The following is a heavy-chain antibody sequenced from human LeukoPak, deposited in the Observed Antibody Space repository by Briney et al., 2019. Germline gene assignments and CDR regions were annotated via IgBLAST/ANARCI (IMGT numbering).Heavy chain of an antibody. J-gene: IGHJ4*02. V-gene: IGHV3-21*04. D-gene: IGHD2-15*01. CDR1: GFTFSSYS. Sequence: GGSLRLSCAASGFTFSSYSMNWVRQAPGKGLEWVSSISSSSSYIYYADSVKGRFTISRDNAKNTVYLQMNSLRAEDTAIYYCAEDVVVIVAAKPGIWGQGTLVTVSS. CDR2: ISSSSSYI. CDR3: AEDVVVIVAAKPGI.